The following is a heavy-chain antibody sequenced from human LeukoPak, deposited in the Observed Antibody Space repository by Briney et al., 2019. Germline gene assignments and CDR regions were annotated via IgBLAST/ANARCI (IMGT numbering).Heavy chain of an antibody. V-gene: IGHV4-59*08. CDR2: IHYIVST. CDR1: GGSISPYY. D-gene: IGHD6-19*01. CDR3: AGPTSSGWHGDFDY. Sequence: SETLSLTCTVSGGSISPYYWSWIRQSPGKGLEWIGCIHYIVSTIYNPSLMRRISISVATSKKQFSLKLLSATAADTAVYYCAGPTSSGWHGDFDYWGQGTLVTVSS. J-gene: IGHJ4*02.